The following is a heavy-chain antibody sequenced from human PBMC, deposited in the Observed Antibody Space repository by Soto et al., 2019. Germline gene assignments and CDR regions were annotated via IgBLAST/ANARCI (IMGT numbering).Heavy chain of an antibody. D-gene: IGHD2-21*01. V-gene: IGHV1-8*01. J-gene: IGHJ4*02. CDR2: MNPNSGNT. Sequence: QVQLVQSGAEVKKPGASVKVSCKASGYTFTTYDINWARQATGQGLEWMGWMNPNSGNTGYAQNFQGRVTMTRDTSIDTAFMELSGLRSDDTAVYYWAAYCRGARCSSDPDYWGQGILVTVSS. CDR1: GYTFTTYD. CDR3: AAYCRGARCSSDPDY.